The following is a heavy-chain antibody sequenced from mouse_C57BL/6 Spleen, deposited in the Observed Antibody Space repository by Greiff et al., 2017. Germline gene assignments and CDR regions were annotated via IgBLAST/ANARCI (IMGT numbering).Heavy chain of an antibody. V-gene: IGHV1-61*01. CDR3: ARSDDYDGAWFAY. CDR1: GYTFTSYW. Sequence: VQLQQSGAELVRPGSSVKLSCKASGYTFTSYWMDWVKQRPGQGLEWIGNIYPSDSETHYNQKFKDKATLTVDKSSSTAYMQLSSLTSEDSAVYYCARSDDYDGAWFAYWGQGTLVTVSA. D-gene: IGHD2-4*01. CDR2: IYPSDSET. J-gene: IGHJ3*01.